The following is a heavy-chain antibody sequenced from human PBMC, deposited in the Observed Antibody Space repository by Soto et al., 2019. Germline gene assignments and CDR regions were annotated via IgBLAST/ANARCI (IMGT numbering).Heavy chain of an antibody. Sequence: GGSLRLSCAASGFTLRNYGMHWVRQAPGKGLEWVAVMLFDGTNEFYADSVKGRFTISRDNSKNTLYVQMNSLRAEDTAVYFCAKDSGSAADHPLYPDYWGQGT. V-gene: IGHV3-30*18. CDR1: GFTLRNYG. CDR2: MLFDGTNE. J-gene: IGHJ4*02. CDR3: AKDSGSAADHPLYPDY. D-gene: IGHD6-13*01.